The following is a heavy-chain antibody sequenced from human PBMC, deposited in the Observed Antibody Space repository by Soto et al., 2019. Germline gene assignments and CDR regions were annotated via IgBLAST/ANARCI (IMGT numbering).Heavy chain of an antibody. CDR3: AASGRDVLGYEYEVTEGLDI. CDR1: GGTFSNFA. V-gene: IGHV1-69*01. Sequence: QVQLVQSGPEVKKPGSSVKVSCEASGGTFSNFAVNWVRQAPGQGLEWVGGIIPLFNVAKYAQKFEGRVTIVADDSTSTAYMDLSSLRSDDTAVYYCAASGRDVLGYEYEVTEGLDIWGRGTMVTVSS. CDR2: IIPLFNVA. J-gene: IGHJ3*02. D-gene: IGHD3-16*01.